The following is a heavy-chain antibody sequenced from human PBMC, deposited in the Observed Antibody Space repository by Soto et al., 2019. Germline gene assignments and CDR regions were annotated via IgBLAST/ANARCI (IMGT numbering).Heavy chain of an antibody. V-gene: IGHV1-18*01. Sequence: ASVKVSCKASGYTFTSYGISWVRQAPGQGLEWMGWISAYNGNTNYAQKLQGRVTMTKDTSTSTAYMELRSLRSDDTALFYCARDDGVGGYSYGYFDYWGQGTLVTVSS. CDR2: ISAYNGNT. CDR3: ARDDGVGGYSYGYFDY. J-gene: IGHJ4*02. CDR1: GYTFTSYG. D-gene: IGHD5-18*01.